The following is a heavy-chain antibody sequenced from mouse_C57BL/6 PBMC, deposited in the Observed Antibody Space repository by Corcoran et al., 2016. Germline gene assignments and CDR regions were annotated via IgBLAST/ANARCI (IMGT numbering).Heavy chain of an antibody. CDR2: IYPGDGDT. J-gene: IGHJ4*01. Sequence: QRQLQLSGAELVKPGASVKISCKASGYAFSSYWMNWVTQRPGKGLECIGQIYPGDGDTNYNGKFKGKATLTADKSSSTAYMQLSSLTSEDSAVYFCARLYDGMDYWGQGTSVTVSS. D-gene: IGHD2-12*01. V-gene: IGHV1-80*01. CDR1: GYAFSSYW. CDR3: ARLYDGMDY.